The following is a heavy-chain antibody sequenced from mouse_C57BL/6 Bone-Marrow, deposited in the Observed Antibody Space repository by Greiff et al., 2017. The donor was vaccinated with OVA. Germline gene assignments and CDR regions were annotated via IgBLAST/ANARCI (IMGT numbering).Heavy chain of an antibody. D-gene: IGHD2-1*01. J-gene: IGHJ3*01. Sequence: VQLQQSGAELARPGASVKLSCKASGYTFTSYGISWVKQRTGQGLEWIGEIYPRSGNTYYNEKFKGKATLTADKSSSTAYMELRSLTSEDSAVYFCARERGNYAAWLAYWGQGTLVTVSA. V-gene: IGHV1-81*01. CDR3: ARERGNYAAWLAY. CDR2: IYPRSGNT. CDR1: GYTFTSYG.